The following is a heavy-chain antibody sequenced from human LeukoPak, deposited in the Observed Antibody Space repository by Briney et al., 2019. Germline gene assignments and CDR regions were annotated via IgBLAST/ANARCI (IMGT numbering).Heavy chain of an antibody. CDR3: ARDFDDILTGYYPSTSTLGY. CDR1: GYTFTSYG. J-gene: IGHJ4*02. Sequence: ASVKVSCKASGYTFTSYGISWVRQAPGQGLEWMGWISAYNGNTNYAQKLQDRVTMTTDTSTSTAYMELRSLRSDDTAVYYCARDFDDILTGYYPSTSTLGYWGQGTLVTVSS. D-gene: IGHD3-9*01. V-gene: IGHV1-18*01. CDR2: ISAYNGNT.